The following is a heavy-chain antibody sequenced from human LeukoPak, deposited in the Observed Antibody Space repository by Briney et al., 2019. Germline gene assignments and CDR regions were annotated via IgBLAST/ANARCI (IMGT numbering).Heavy chain of an antibody. Sequence: PSETLSLTCTVSGDSITNYYWSWIRQPAGKGPEWIAYMSYGGDATYNPSLKSRVTISIDASKNQFSLKLNSVTAADTAVYYCARDIRSVGATLYFDYWGQGTLVTVSS. J-gene: IGHJ4*02. D-gene: IGHD1-26*01. CDR3: ARDIRSVGATLYFDY. CDR2: MSYGGDA. V-gene: IGHV4-59*01. CDR1: GDSITNYY.